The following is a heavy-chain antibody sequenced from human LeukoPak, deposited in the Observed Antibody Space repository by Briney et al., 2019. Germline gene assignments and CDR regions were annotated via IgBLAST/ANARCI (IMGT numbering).Heavy chain of an antibody. D-gene: IGHD2-15*01. CDR1: GFTFSCYA. V-gene: IGHV3-23*01. J-gene: IGHJ4*02. CDR2: ISGSGANT. Sequence: PGWSLRLSCAASGFTFSCYAMGWVRQAPGKGLEWVSAISGSGANTYYADSVKGRFTISRDNSKNTLYLQMNSLRADDTAVYYCAKGRALEVVAAFNYWGQGTVVTVSS. CDR3: AKGRALEVVAAFNY.